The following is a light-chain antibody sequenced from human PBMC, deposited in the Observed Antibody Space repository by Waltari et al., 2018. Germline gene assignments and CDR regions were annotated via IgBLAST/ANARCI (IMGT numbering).Light chain of an antibody. Sequence: QSVLTQPPSVSAAPGQKVTISCSGIRSTIGKPFVFSYQQLPGTAPKLLIYDDNERPSGIPDRFSGSKSGTSATLGITGLQTGDEADYYCGTWDSSLSVVVFGGGTKVTVL. CDR2: DDN. CDR3: GTWDSSLSVVV. V-gene: IGLV1-51*01. CDR1: RSTIGKPF. J-gene: IGLJ2*01.